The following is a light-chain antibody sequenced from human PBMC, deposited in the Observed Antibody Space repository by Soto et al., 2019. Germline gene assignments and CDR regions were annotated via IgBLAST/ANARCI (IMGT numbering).Light chain of an antibody. Sequence: QSALTQPASVSGSPGQSITISCTGTSSDVGGYNYVSWYQQHPGKAPKLMIYDVCNRPSGVSNRFSGSKSGNTASLTISELQAEDEADYYCSSYTTSSTVVFGGGTKLTVL. CDR2: DVC. J-gene: IGLJ2*01. CDR3: SSYTTSSTVV. V-gene: IGLV2-14*01. CDR1: SSDVGGYNY.